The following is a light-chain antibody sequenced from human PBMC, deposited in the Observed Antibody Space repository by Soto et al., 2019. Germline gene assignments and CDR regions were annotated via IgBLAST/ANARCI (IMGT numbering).Light chain of an antibody. CDR2: YAS. CDR1: QSISSY. Sequence: IVIEQWPATVSVSDEERATIFCMASQSISSYLGWYQQKPGQAPRLLIYYASNRATGIPGRVSGSGSGTHFTLTISSLEPEDSAVYYCQHRSNGPLTFGGGTKVDI. V-gene: IGKV3-11*01. J-gene: IGKJ4*01. CDR3: QHRSNGPLT.